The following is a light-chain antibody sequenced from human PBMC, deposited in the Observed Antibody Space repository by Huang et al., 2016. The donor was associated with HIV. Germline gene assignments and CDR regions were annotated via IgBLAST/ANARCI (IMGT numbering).Light chain of an antibody. CDR1: QGVYRN. Sequence: VMTQSPFTLSVSPGETATLSCRASQGVYRNLAWYQLKPGQPPMLLIYAASTRCTGVPARFSGGGSGTDFTLTISTLQSEDFAVYYCQQYYNWPPITFGQGTQLDIK. CDR3: QQYYNWPPIT. CDR2: AAS. V-gene: IGKV3-15*01. J-gene: IGKJ5*01.